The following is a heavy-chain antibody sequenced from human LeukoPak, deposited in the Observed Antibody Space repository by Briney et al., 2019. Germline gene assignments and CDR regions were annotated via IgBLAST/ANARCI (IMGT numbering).Heavy chain of an antibody. CDR1: GRSISCGHYY. CDR3: ARDYLTYYDFWSGAPSCAFDI. D-gene: IGHD3-3*01. Sequence: TLPHTCTVSGRSISCGHYYLSSLPHPPGTGLEWYGHIYYRHSTYYNPSLKSRVTISVDTSKNQFHLKLSSVTAADTAVYYCARDYLTYYDFWSGAPSCAFDIWGQGTMVTVSS. J-gene: IGHJ3*02. CDR2: IYYRHST. V-gene: IGHV4-30-4*08.